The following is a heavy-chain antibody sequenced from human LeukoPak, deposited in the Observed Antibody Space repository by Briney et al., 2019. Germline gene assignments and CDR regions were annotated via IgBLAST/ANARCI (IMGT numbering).Heavy chain of an antibody. Sequence: GGSLRLPCAASGFTFSSYAMNWVRQAPGKGLEWVSSISSSSSYIYCADSVKGRFTISRDNAKNSLYLQMNSLRAEDTAVYYCARGGYCSSTSCYPHFYYYYYMDVWGKGTTVTVSS. D-gene: IGHD2-2*01. V-gene: IGHV3-21*01. CDR2: ISSSSSYI. CDR3: ARGGYCSSTSCYPHFYYYYYMDV. CDR1: GFTFSSYA. J-gene: IGHJ6*03.